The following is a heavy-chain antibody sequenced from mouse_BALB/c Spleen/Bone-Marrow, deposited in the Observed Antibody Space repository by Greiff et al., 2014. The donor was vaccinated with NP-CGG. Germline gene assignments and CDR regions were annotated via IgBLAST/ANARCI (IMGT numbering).Heavy chain of an antibody. CDR3: DSAVGYGNCLAWVAY. CDR2: IDPANGNT. V-gene: IGHV14-3*02. CDR1: GFNIKDTY. J-gene: IGHJ3*01. Sequence: EVQLQQSGAELVKPGASVKLSCTASGFNIKDTYMHWVKQRPEQGLEWIGRIDPANGNTKYDPKFQGKATLTADTSSNTAYLQLSSLSFEDTAVYYWDSAVGYGNCLAWVAYWGQGTLVTVSA. D-gene: IGHD2-10*02.